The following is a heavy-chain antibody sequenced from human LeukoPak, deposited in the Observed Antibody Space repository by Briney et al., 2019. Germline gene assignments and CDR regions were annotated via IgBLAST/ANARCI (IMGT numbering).Heavy chain of an antibody. Sequence: PGGSLRLSCAASGFTFDDYTMHWVRQAPGKGLEWVAFIRYDGSNKYYADSVKGRFTISRDNSKNTLYLQMNSLRAEDTAVYYCARGAAPDYWGQGTLVTVSS. CDR2: IRYDGSNK. D-gene: IGHD2-15*01. CDR3: ARGAAPDY. J-gene: IGHJ4*02. V-gene: IGHV3-30*02. CDR1: GFTFDDYT.